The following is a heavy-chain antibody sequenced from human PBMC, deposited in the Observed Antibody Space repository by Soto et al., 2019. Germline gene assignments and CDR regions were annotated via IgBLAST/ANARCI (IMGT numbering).Heavy chain of an antibody. CDR3: ERMDGDYNYYGLDV. CDR1: GFSLTNGRMG. CDR2: FFSDAER. D-gene: IGHD4-17*01. J-gene: IGHJ6*02. Sequence: SGPTLVNPTETLTLTCSVSGFSLTNGRMGVSWIRQPPGKALEWLAHFFSDAERSYSTSMQSRLNMYKDSSGSQVVLTMTNMAPADTATYFCERMDGDYNYYGLDVWGHGIAVTVSS. V-gene: IGHV2-26*01.